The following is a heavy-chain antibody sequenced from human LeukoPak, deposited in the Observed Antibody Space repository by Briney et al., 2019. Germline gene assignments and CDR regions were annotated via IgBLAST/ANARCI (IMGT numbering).Heavy chain of an antibody. J-gene: IGHJ6*04. V-gene: IGHV3-74*01. CDR3: ARDYYGSGSYSSDV. CDR1: GFTFRSYW. Sequence: PGGSLRLSCAASGFTFRSYWMHWVRQAPGKGLVWVSRINSDGSSTSYADSVKGRFTISRDNAKNTLYLQMNRLRAEDTAVYYGARDYYGSGSYSSDVWGKGTTVTISS. D-gene: IGHD3-10*01. CDR2: INSDGSST.